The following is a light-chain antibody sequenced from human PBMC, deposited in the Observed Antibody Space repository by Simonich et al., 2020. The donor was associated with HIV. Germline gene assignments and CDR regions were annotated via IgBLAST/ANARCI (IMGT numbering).Light chain of an antibody. CDR1: QSVLYSSNNKNY. CDR3: QQYYSTPLT. Sequence: DIVMTQSPDSLAVSLGERATINCKSSQSVLYSSNNKNYLAWYQQKPGQPPKLLIYWASTREAGVPYRFSGSGSGTDFTLTISSLQAEDVALYYCQQYYSTPLTFGQGTKLEIK. V-gene: IGKV4-1*01. CDR2: WAS. J-gene: IGKJ2*01.